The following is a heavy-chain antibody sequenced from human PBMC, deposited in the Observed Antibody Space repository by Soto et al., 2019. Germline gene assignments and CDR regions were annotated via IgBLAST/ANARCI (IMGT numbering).Heavy chain of an antibody. CDR2: ISYDGSNK. V-gene: IGHV3-30*03. J-gene: IGHJ5*02. D-gene: IGHD6-19*01. CDR1: GFTFSSYG. Sequence: PGGSLRLSCAASGFTFSSYGMHWVRQAPGKGLEWVAVISYDGSNKYYADSVKGRVTISVDTSKNQFSLKLSSVTAADTAVYYCARHQSGWRLNWFDPWGQGTLVTVSS. CDR3: ARHQSGWRLNWFDP.